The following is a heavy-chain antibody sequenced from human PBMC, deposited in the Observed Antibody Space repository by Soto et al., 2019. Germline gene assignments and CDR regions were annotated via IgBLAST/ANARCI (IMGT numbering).Heavy chain of an antibody. Sequence: SVKVSCKASGYTFTSYGISWVRQAPGQGLEWMGWISAYNGNTNYAQKFQGRVTITADESTSTAYMELSSLRSEDTAVYYCAREPSARNDAFDIWGQGTMVTVSS. CDR2: ISAYNGNT. V-gene: IGHV1-18*01. CDR1: GYTFTSYG. D-gene: IGHD6-6*01. J-gene: IGHJ3*02. CDR3: AREPSARNDAFDI.